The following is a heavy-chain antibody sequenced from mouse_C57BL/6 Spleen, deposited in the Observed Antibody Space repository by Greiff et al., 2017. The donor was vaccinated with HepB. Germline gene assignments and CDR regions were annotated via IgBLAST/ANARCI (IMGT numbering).Heavy chain of an antibody. CDR1: GYAFTNYL. V-gene: IGHV1-54*01. D-gene: IGHD1-1*01. CDR3: ARSYTTVFDY. Sequence: QVQLQQSGAELVRPGTSVKVSCKASGYAFTNYLIEWVKQRPGQGLEWIGVINPGSGGTNDNEKFKGKGTLTADKSSSTAYMQLSSLTSEDSAVYFCARSYTTVFDYWGQGTTLTVSS. CDR2: INPGSGGT. J-gene: IGHJ2*01.